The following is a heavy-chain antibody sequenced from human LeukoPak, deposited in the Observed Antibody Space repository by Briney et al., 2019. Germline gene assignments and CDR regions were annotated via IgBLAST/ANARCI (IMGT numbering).Heavy chain of an antibody. V-gene: IGHV3-21*01. Sequence: GGSLRLSCAASGFTFSGFSMNWVRQAPGKGLEWVSSISYRGTYIHYADSVKGRFTISRDNTKNSLYLQMNSLRAEDTAVYYCARGSGSYYDSSGYNYWGQGTLVTVSS. D-gene: IGHD3-22*01. CDR3: ARGSGSYYDSSGYNY. CDR1: GFTFSGFS. CDR2: ISYRGTYI. J-gene: IGHJ4*02.